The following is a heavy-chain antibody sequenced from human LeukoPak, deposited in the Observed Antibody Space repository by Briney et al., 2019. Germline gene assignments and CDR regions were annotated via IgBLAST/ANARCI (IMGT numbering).Heavy chain of an antibody. J-gene: IGHJ4*02. CDR3: AKPPIRYCSSTSCPYYFDY. CDR1: GFTFSSYA. D-gene: IGHD2-2*01. CDR2: ISASGGST. Sequence: PGGSLRLSCAASGFTFSSYAMSWVRQAPGKGLEWVSAISASGGSTYYADSVKGRFTFSRDNSKNTLHLQMNSLRAEDTAVYYCAKPPIRYCSSTSCPYYFDYWGQGTLVTVSS. V-gene: IGHV3-23*01.